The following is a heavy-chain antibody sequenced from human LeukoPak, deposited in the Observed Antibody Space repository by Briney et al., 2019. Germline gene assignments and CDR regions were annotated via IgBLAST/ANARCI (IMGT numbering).Heavy chain of an antibody. J-gene: IGHJ4*02. CDR1: GFTFSSYW. CDR3: ARDPRPSSWFGVFDY. V-gene: IGHV3-74*01. Sequence: PGGSLRLSCAASGFTFSSYWMHWVRQAPGKGLVWVSRINSDGSSTSYADSVKGRFTISRDNAKNTLYLQMNSLGAEDTAVYYCARDPRPSSWFGVFDYWGQGTLVTVSS. D-gene: IGHD6-13*01. CDR2: INSDGSST.